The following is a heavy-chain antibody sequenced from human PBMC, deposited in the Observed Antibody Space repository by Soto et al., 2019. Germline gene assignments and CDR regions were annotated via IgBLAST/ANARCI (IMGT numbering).Heavy chain of an antibody. CDR2: INHSGST. Sequence: QVQLQQLGAGLLKPSETLSLTCAVYGGSFSGYYWSWIRQPPGKGLEWIGEINHSGSTNYNPSLKSRVTISVDTSKNQFSLKLSSVTAAATAVYYCARGIAAAGIDYWGQGTLVTVSS. J-gene: IGHJ4*02. D-gene: IGHD6-13*01. CDR3: ARGIAAAGIDY. V-gene: IGHV4-34*01. CDR1: GGSFSGYY.